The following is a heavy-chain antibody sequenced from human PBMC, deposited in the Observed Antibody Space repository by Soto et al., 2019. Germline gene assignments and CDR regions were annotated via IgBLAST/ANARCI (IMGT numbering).Heavy chain of an antibody. CDR2: IYPGDSDT. CDR1: GYSFNYYW. CDR3: AIQGRFCSGDTCKAQQYFEL. Sequence: EVQLVQSGAEVKKPGESLMISCKGSGYSFNYYWIGWVRQMPGRGLEWMGVIYPGDSDTTYSPSFQGQVTLSVDKSISTAYLQWGSLKASDTAMYYCAIQGRFCSGDTCKAQQYFELWGQGTLVTVSS. V-gene: IGHV5-51*01. J-gene: IGHJ1*01. D-gene: IGHD2-15*01.